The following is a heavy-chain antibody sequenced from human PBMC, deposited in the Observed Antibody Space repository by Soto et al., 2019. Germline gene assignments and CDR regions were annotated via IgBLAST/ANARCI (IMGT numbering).Heavy chain of an antibody. Sequence: SVKVSCKASGGSFSNFGISWVRQAPGQGLEWMGGIAPVFGRPNYAQRFRGRLTITADESTSTGYMELISLRSDDTAVYYCAREGSGYNFWGQGTQVTVSS. D-gene: IGHD5-12*01. CDR1: GGSFSNFG. V-gene: IGHV1-69*13. CDR2: IAPVFGRP. J-gene: IGHJ4*02. CDR3: AREGSGYNF.